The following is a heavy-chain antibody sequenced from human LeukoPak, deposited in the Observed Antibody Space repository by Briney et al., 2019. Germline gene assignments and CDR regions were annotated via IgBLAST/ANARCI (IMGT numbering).Heavy chain of an antibody. CDR3: AKSRYCSSTRCRDY. CDR2: ISCSGGST. J-gene: IGHJ4*02. Sequence: GGSLRLSCAASGFTFSSYAMSWVRQAPGKGLEWVSPISCSGGSTYYADSVKGRFSISRDNSNNTLYLQMNSLRAEDTVVYYCAKSRYCSSTRCRDYWGEGTLVTVSS. CDR1: GFTFSSYA. D-gene: IGHD2-2*01. V-gene: IGHV3-23*01.